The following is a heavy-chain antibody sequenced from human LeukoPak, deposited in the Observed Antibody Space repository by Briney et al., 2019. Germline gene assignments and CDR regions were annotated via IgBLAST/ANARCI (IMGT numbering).Heavy chain of an antibody. Sequence: PSQTLSLTCAVSGGSISSGGYSWSWIRQPPGKGLEWIGYIYHSGSTYYNPSLKSRVTISVDRSKNQFSLKLSSETAADTAVYYCARTSIAARRANAFDIWGQGTMVTVSS. CDR1: GGSISSGGYS. CDR3: ARTSIAARRANAFDI. V-gene: IGHV4-30-2*01. D-gene: IGHD6-6*01. J-gene: IGHJ3*02. CDR2: IYHSGST.